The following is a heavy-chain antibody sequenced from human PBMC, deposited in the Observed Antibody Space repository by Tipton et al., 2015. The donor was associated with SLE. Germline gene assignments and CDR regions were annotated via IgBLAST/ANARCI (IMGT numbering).Heavy chain of an antibody. D-gene: IGHD2-15*01. V-gene: IGHV3-23*01. CDR3: AGVAATRYYFDY. CDR1: GFTFSSYA. J-gene: IGHJ4*02. Sequence: SLRLSCAASGFTFSSYAMHWVRQAPGKGLEWVSAISGSGGSTYYADSVKGRFTISRDNSKNTLYLQMNSLRAEDTAVYYCAGVAATRYYFDYWGQGTLVTVSS. CDR2: ISGSGGST.